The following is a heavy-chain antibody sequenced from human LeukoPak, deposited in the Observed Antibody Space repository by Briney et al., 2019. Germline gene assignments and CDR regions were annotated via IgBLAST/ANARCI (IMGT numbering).Heavy chain of an antibody. CDR3: ARDHSSSWYEAQAQDDAFDI. D-gene: IGHD6-13*01. J-gene: IGHJ3*02. CDR2: IWYDGSNK. V-gene: IGHV3-33*01. Sequence: QPGRSLRLSCAASGFIFSSYGMHWVRQAPGKGLEWVAVIWYDGSNKNYVDSVKGRFTISRDNSKNTLYLQMNSLRAEDTAVYYCARDHSSSWYEAQAQDDAFDIWGQGTMVTVSS. CDR1: GFIFSSYG.